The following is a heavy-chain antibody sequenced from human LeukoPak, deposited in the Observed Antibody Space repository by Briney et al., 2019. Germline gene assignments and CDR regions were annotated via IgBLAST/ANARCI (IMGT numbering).Heavy chain of an antibody. CDR2: IYPGDSDT. D-gene: IGHD2-2*01. J-gene: IGHJ4*02. CDR3: ASTNLLGYCSSTSCDFDY. V-gene: IGHV5-51*01. CDR1: GYSFTSYW. Sequence: GESLKISCQGSGYSFTSYWIGWVRQMPGKGLEWMGIIYPGDSDTRYSPSFQGQVTISADKSISTAYLQWSSLKASDTAMYYCASTNLLGYCSSTSCDFDYWGQGTLVTVSS.